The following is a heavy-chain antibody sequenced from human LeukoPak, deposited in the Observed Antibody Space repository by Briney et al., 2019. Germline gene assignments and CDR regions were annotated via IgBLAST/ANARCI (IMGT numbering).Heavy chain of an antibody. D-gene: IGHD3-3*01. CDR2: IYYSGST. J-gene: IGHJ5*02. V-gene: IGHV4-39*01. CDR1: GGSISSSSYY. Sequence: PSETLSLTCTVSGGSISSSSYYWGWIRQPPGKGLEWIGSIYYSGSTYYNPSLKSRVTISVDTSKNQFSLKLSSVTAADTAVYYCARHQYYDFWSGLNWFDPWGQGTLVTVSS. CDR3: ARHQYYDFWSGLNWFDP.